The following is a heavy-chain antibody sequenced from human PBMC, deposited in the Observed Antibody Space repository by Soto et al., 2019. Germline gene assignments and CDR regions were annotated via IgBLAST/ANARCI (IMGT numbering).Heavy chain of an antibody. V-gene: IGHV3-23*01. CDR1: GFNFKKFA. CDR2: ISCCGGST. CDR3: EKADGEQWLLPHLDK. Sequence: EVQLLESGGGVVQPGGSLRLSCVASGFNFKKFAMSWVRQAPGEGLEWVSGISCCGGSTSYADSVKGRFSIARDDSTNTLSLQMNNLRVEDTAKYYCEKADGEQWLLPHLDKWGQGTLVTVS. D-gene: IGHD6-19*01. J-gene: IGHJ4*02.